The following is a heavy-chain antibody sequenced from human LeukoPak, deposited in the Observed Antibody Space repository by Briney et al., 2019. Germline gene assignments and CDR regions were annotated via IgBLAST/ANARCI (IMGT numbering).Heavy chain of an antibody. Sequence: SETLSLTCTVSGGSITSYYWSWIRQPPGKGLEWIGYIYYSGSTKYNPSLKSRVTISVDTSKNRFSLKLTSVTAADTAVYYCARDPGGPTAYYYMDVWGKGTTVTVSS. CDR2: IYYSGST. J-gene: IGHJ6*03. CDR1: GGSITSYY. CDR3: ARDPGGPTAYYYMDV. D-gene: IGHD1-26*01. V-gene: IGHV4-59*01.